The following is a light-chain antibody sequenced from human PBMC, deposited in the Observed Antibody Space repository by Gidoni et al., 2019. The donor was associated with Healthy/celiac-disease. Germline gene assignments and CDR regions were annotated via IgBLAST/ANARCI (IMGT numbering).Light chain of an antibody. CDR2: GNS. CDR3: QSYDSSLSVVV. V-gene: IGLV1-40*01. J-gene: IGLJ2*01. CDR1: SSNIGAGYD. Sequence: QSMLTQPPSVSGAPGQRVTISCTGSSSNIGAGYDVPWYQQLPGTAPKLLIYGNSNRPSGVPDRFSGSKSGTSASLAITGLQAEDEADYYCQSYDSSLSVVVFGGGTKLTVL.